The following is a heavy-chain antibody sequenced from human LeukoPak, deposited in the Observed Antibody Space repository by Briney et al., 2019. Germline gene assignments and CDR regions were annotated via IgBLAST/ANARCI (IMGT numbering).Heavy chain of an antibody. V-gene: IGHV4-61*02. J-gene: IGHJ3*02. CDR1: GGSISSGSYY. CDR3: ARARLKSDLDAFDI. Sequence: SQTLSLTCTVSGGSISSGSYYWSWIRQPAGKGLQWIGRIYTSGSTNYNPSLKSRVTISVDTSKNQFSLKLSSVTAADTAVYYCARARLKSDLDAFDIWGQGTMVTVSS. CDR2: IYTSGST. D-gene: IGHD3-3*01.